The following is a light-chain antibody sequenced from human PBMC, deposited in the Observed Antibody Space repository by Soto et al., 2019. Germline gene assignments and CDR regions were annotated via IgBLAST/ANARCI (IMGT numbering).Light chain of an antibody. J-gene: IGKJ1*01. Sequence: DIQMTQSPSTLSASVGDRVTITCRASQSISSWLAWYQQKPGKAPKLLIYDASSLESGVPSRFSGSGSGTEFTLTISSLQPDDFAVYYCQQYNNWPRTFGQGTKVEI. CDR1: QSISSW. V-gene: IGKV1-5*01. CDR2: DAS. CDR3: QQYNNWPRT.